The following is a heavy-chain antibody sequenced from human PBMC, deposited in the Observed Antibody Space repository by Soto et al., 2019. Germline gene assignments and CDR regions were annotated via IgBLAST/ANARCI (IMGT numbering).Heavy chain of an antibody. D-gene: IGHD1-26*01. V-gene: IGHV3-23*01. CDR2: ISGSGGST. CDR3: AKDREVGATGPAGYFDY. CDR1: GFTFSSYA. J-gene: IGHJ4*02. Sequence: GSLRLSCAASGFTFSSYAMSWVRQAPGKGLEWVSAISGSGGSTYYADSVKGRFTISRDNSKNTLYLQMNSLRAEDTAVYYCAKDREVGATGPAGYFDYWGQGTLVTVSS.